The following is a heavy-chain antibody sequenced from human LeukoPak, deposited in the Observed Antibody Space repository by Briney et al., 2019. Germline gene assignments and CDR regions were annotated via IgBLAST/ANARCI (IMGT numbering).Heavy chain of an antibody. V-gene: IGHV3-74*01. Sequence: GGSLRLSCAASGFTFSSYWMHWVRQAPGEGLVWVARINSDGSYTTYADSVKGRITISRDNAKNTLYVQMSSLRAEDTAVYYCTRSGITMVRGASIGLLTFGIWGQGTMVTVSS. CDR3: TRSGITMVRGASIGLLTFGI. D-gene: IGHD3-10*01. CDR1: GFTFSSYW. J-gene: IGHJ3*02. CDR2: INSDGSYT.